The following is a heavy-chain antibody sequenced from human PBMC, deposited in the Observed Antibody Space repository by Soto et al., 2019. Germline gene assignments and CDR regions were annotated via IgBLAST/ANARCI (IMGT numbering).Heavy chain of an antibody. V-gene: IGHV4-59*01. CDR2: IYYSGSA. CDR1: GGSISSYH. Sequence: QVQLQESGPGLVKPSETLSLTCTVSGGSISSYHWTWIRQPPGKGLEWIGYIYYSGSANYNPSLKSRVSISIDTSKNQFSLNLKTVTAADTAMYFCARVSPPKHGGTCFDHWGQGTLVTVSS. D-gene: IGHD1-26*01. CDR3: ARVSPPKHGGTCFDH. J-gene: IGHJ4*02.